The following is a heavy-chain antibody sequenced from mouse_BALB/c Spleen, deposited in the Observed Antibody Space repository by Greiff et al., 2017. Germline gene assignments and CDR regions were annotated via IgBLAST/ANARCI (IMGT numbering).Heavy chain of an antibody. Sequence: EVHLVESGGDLVKPGGSLKLSCAASGFTFSSYGMSWVRQTPDKRLEWVATISSGGSYTYYPDSVKGRFTISRDNAKNTLYLQMSSLKSEDTAMYYCARPHYYGSSYHWYFDVWGAGTTVTVSS. CDR2: ISSGGSYT. D-gene: IGHD1-1*01. CDR3: ARPHYYGSSYHWYFDV. CDR1: GFTFSSYG. J-gene: IGHJ1*01. V-gene: IGHV5-6*01.